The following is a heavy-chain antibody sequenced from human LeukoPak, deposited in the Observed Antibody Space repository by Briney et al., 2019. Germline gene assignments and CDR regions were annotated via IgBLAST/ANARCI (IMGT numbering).Heavy chain of an antibody. V-gene: IGHV3-11*01. J-gene: IGHJ4*02. CDR3: VRDLAYGYEEFDY. D-gene: IGHD5-18*01. Sequence: GGSLRLSCAGSGFRFSDYFMSWVRQAPGKGLEWVSYISNSGASTTYGDSVRGRFTVSRDNTMNSLYLRMNSLRVEDTAVYYCVRDLAYGYEEFDYWGQGTLVTVSS. CDR2: ISNSGAST. CDR1: GFRFSDYF.